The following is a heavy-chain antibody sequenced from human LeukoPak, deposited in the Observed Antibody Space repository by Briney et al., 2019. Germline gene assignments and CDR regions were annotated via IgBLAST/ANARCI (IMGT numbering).Heavy chain of an antibody. D-gene: IGHD3-10*01. V-gene: IGHV3-23*01. CDR1: GLAFSNFW. Sequence: PGGSLRLSCATSGLAFSNFWMYWVRQAPGKGLEWVSAISGSGGSTYYADSVKGRFTISRDNSKNTLYLQMNSLRAEDTAVYHCAKLSANLYYYGSGSTADCWGQGTLVTVSS. J-gene: IGHJ4*02. CDR2: ISGSGGST. CDR3: AKLSANLYYYGSGSTADC.